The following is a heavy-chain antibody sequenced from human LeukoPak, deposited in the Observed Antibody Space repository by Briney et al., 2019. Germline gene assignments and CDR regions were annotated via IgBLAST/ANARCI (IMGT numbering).Heavy chain of an antibody. CDR1: GFTFSSYW. D-gene: IGHD3-9*01. Sequence: GGSLRLSCAGSGFTFSSYWMSWVRQAPGKGLEWVANIKQDGSEKYYVDSVKGRFTISRDNAKNSLYLQMNSLRAEDTAVYYCARALEVLRYFDWLFPFDYWGQGALVTVSS. J-gene: IGHJ4*02. CDR3: ARALEVLRYFDWLFPFDY. V-gene: IGHV3-7*01. CDR2: IKQDGSEK.